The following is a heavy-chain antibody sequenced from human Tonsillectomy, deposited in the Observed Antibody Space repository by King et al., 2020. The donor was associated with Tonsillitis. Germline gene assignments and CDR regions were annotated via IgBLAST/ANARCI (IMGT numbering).Heavy chain of an antibody. CDR1: GGSFSDYY. J-gene: IGHJ6*02. CDR3: ASGIRIRNYPTGDYYYGMDV. D-gene: IGHD4-11*01. Sequence: VQLPQWGAGLLKPSETLSLTCAVYGGSFSDYYWSWIRQPPGKGLEWIGEINHSGSTNYSPALKRRVTISLDTSKNQFSLKLSYVTAAATAGYYCASGIRIRNYPTGDYYYGMDVWGQGNTVTVSS. V-gene: IGHV4-34*01. CDR2: INHSGST.